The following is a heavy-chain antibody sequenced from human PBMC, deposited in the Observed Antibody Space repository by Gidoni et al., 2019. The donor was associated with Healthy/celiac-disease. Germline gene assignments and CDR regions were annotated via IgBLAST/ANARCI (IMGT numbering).Heavy chain of an antibody. Sequence: QVQLQQWGAGLLKPSETLSLTCAVYGGSFSGYYWSWIRQPPGKGLEWIGEINHSGSTNYNPSLKSRVTISVDTSKNQFSLKLSSVTAADTAVYYCARGPGVVIHYYYYYGMDVWGQGTTVTVSS. CDR1: GGSFSGYY. CDR2: INHSGST. J-gene: IGHJ6*02. D-gene: IGHD3-3*01. CDR3: ARGPGVVIHYYYYYGMDV. V-gene: IGHV4-34*01.